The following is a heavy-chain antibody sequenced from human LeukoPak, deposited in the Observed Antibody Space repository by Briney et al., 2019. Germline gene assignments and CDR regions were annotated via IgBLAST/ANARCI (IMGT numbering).Heavy chain of an antibody. CDR2: MNPNSGNT. CDR1: GYTFTSYD. Sequence: GASVKVSCKASGYTFTSYDINWVRQATGQGLEWMGWMNPNSGNTGYAQKFQGRVTMTRNTSTSTVYMELSSLRSEDTAVYYCAGNLKYSSSWPVGYFDLWGRGTLVTVSS. D-gene: IGHD6-13*01. V-gene: IGHV1-8*01. CDR3: AGNLKYSSSWPVGYFDL. J-gene: IGHJ2*01.